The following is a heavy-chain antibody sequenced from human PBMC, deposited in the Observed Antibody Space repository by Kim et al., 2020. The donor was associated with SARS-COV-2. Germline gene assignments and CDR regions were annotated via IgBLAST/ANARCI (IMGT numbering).Heavy chain of an antibody. V-gene: IGHV4-31*03. CDR2: IYYSGST. CDR1: GGSISSGGYY. CDR3: ARSLRGAYRSFGVINWFDP. Sequence: SETLSLTCTVSGGSISSGGYYWSWIRQHPGKGLEWIGYIYYSGSTYYNPSLKSRVTISVDTSKNQFSLKLSSVTAADTAVYYCARSLRGAYRSFGVINWFDPWGEGTLVTVSA. D-gene: IGHD3-3*01. J-gene: IGHJ5*02.